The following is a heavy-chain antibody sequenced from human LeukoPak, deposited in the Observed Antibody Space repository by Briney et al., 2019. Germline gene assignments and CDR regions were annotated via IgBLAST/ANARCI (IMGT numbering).Heavy chain of an antibody. CDR2: MYLSGTT. CDR3: AGLVGRYSSGLYYYYFDY. D-gene: IGHD3-22*01. V-gene: IGHV4-4*02. Sequence: SETLSLTCTVSGDSINSLDLWSWVRQPPGQGLEWIGEMYLSGTTHSNPSVKSRVTISIDKSKNQFFLNLSSVTAADTAVYYCAGLVGRYSSGLYYYYFDYWGQGTLVTVSS. J-gene: IGHJ4*02. CDR1: GDSINSLDL.